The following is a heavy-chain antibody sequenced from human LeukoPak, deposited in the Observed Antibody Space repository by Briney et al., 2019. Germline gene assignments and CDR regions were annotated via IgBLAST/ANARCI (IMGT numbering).Heavy chain of an antibody. CDR3: AKDRSSSSWSSGNFDY. D-gene: IGHD6-13*01. CDR2: VSGSGFST. Sequence: GGSLRLSCAASGFTFSNYAVSWVRQAPGKGLEWVSAVSGSGFSTYYADSVKGRFTISRDNSKNTLYLQMNSLRAEDTAVYYCAKDRSSSSWSSGNFDYWGQGTLVTVSS. CDR1: GFTFSNYA. V-gene: IGHV3-23*01. J-gene: IGHJ4*02.